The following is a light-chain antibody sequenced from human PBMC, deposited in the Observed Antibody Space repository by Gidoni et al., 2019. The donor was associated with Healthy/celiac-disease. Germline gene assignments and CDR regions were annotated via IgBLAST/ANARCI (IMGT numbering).Light chain of an antibody. Sequence: DIVMTQSPDSLAVSLGERATINCKSSQSVFYSSNNKNYLAWYQQKPGQPPKLLIYWASTRESGVPDRFSGSGSGTDFTLTISSLQAEDVAVYYCQQYYSTLIFGPGTKVDIK. CDR1: QSVFYSSNNKNY. J-gene: IGKJ3*01. CDR2: WAS. V-gene: IGKV4-1*01. CDR3: QQYYSTLI.